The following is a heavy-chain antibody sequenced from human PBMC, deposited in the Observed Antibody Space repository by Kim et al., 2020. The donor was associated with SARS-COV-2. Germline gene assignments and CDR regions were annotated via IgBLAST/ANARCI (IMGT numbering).Heavy chain of an antibody. CDR2: IIASGSST. CDR3: AKGAWRSGIDN. D-gene: IGHD1-1*01. J-gene: IGHJ4*02. CDR1: GFTFSSYS. Sequence: GGSLRLSCAASGFTFSSYSMSWVRQPPGKGLQWVSAIIASGSSTYYADSVKGRFTISRDNSKNTLYLQMNSLRAEDTAVYYCAKGAWRSGIDNWGQGTLVTVSS. V-gene: IGHV3-23*01.